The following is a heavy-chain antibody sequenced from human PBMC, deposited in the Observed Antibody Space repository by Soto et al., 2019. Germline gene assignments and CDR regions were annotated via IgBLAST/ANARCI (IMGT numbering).Heavy chain of an antibody. V-gene: IGHV3-7*04. CDR1: GYSISPYW. J-gene: IGHJ3*02. D-gene: IGHD5-12*01. Sequence: EVQLVESGGGLVQPGGSLRLSCAASGYSISPYWMSWVRQAPGKGLEWVADINEDGSQRNYIDSVRGRFTISRDNAKNSLYLQTNSLRVEDTAMYYCAMGWMFSFDMWGQGTIVTVSS. CDR2: INEDGSQR. CDR3: AMGWMFSFDM.